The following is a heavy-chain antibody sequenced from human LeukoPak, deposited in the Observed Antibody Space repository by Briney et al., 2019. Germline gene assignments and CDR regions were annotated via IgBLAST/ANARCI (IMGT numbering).Heavy chain of an antibody. CDR2: ITSSGTYI. V-gene: IGHV3-21*01. J-gene: IGHJ4*02. D-gene: IGHD3-22*01. Sequence: GGSLRLSCAASGFTFNVFHMNWVRQAPGKGLEWISSITSSGTYITYADSIQGRFTISRDNAKNSLYLQMNSLRAEDTAVYYCVRDNSRGQSSGVTYWGQGSLVTVSS. CDR3: VRDNSRGQSSGVTY. CDR1: GFTFNVFH.